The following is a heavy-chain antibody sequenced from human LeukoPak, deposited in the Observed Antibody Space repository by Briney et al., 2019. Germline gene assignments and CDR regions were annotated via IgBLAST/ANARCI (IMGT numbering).Heavy chain of an antibody. Sequence: ASVKVSCKASGYTFTGYYMHWVRQAPGQGLEWMGWINPNSGGTNYAQKFQGRVTMTRDTSISTAYMELSRLRSDDTAVYYCARDRYGDYCFDYWGQGTLVTVSS. CDR3: ARDRYGDYCFDY. D-gene: IGHD4-17*01. J-gene: IGHJ4*02. CDR1: GYTFTGYY. V-gene: IGHV1-2*02. CDR2: INPNSGGT.